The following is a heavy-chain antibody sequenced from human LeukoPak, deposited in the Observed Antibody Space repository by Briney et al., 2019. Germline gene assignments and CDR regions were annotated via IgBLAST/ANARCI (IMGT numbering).Heavy chain of an antibody. CDR2: MNPNSGRT. V-gene: IGHV1-8*01. Sequence: ASVKVSCKASGYTLTSYDINWVRQATGQGLEWTGWMNPNSGRTGYAQNFQGRITITRNTSISTAYMELSSLRSEDTAVYYCTRETSSRYFDYWGRGTLVTVSS. J-gene: IGHJ4*02. CDR1: GYTLTSYD. CDR3: TRETSSRYFDY.